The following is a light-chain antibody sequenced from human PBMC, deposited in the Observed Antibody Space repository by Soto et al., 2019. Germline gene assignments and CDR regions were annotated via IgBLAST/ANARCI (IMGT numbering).Light chain of an antibody. V-gene: IGKV1-39*01. CDR3: QQSYSTPRD. Sequence: DLQMTQSPSSLSASVGDRVTIPCRASQSISNSLNWYQQKPGRAPKLLIYAASSLQSGVPSRFSGSGSGTDFILTISSLQPEDFATYYCQQSYSTPRDFGQGTRLEIK. J-gene: IGKJ5*01. CDR1: QSISNS. CDR2: AAS.